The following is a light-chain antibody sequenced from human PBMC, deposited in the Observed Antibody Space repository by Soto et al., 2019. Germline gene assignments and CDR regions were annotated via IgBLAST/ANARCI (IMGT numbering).Light chain of an antibody. J-gene: IGKJ2*01. CDR2: YAS. Sequence: EMVMTQSPATRSVSPGERATLSCRASQNLSRNLAWYQQQPGQAPRLLIFYASTRATGIPARFSGSVSGTDITLTISSLQSDVVAVYYSQQYDKLPHTFGQGTKLEI. V-gene: IGKV3-15*01. CDR3: QQYDKLPHT. CDR1: QNLSRN.